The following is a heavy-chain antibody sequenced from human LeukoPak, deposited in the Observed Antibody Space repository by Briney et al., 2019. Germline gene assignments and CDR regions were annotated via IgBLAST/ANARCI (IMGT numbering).Heavy chain of an antibody. CDR3: ARGTSYYYDSSGYAYAFDI. D-gene: IGHD3-22*01. J-gene: IGHJ3*02. V-gene: IGHV4-59*01. Sequence: KSSETLSLTCTVSGGSISSYYWSWIRQPPGKGLEWIGYIYYSGSTNYNPSLKSRVTISVDTSKNQFSLKLSSVTAADTAVYYCARGTSYYYDSSGYAYAFDIWGQGTMVTVSS. CDR2: IYYSGST. CDR1: GGSISSYY.